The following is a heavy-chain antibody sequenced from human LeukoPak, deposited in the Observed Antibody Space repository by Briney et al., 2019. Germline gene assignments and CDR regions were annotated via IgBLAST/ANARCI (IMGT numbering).Heavy chain of an antibody. V-gene: IGHV4-39*07. Sequence: SETLSLTCTVSGGSISSSSYYWGWIRQPPGKGLEWIGSIYYSGSTYYNPSLKSRVTISVDTSKNQFSLKLSSVTAADTAVYYCARDRGAAAGRRYVWGKGTTVTVSS. CDR3: ARDRGAAAGRRYV. D-gene: IGHD6-13*01. CDR1: GGSISSSSYY. J-gene: IGHJ6*04. CDR2: IYYSGST.